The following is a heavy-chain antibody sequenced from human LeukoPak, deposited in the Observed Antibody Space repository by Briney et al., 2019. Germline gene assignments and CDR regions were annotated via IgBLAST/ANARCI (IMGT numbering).Heavy chain of an antibody. Sequence: SETLSLTCAVYGGSFSGYYWSWIRQPPGKGLEWIGEINHSGSTNYNPSLKSRVTISVDTSKNQFSLKLSSVTAADTAVYYCARVRITMIPSGMDVWAKGPRSPSP. CDR3: ARVRITMIPSGMDV. CDR2: INHSGST. D-gene: IGHD3-22*01. V-gene: IGHV4-34*01. J-gene: IGHJ6*02. CDR1: GGSFSGYY.